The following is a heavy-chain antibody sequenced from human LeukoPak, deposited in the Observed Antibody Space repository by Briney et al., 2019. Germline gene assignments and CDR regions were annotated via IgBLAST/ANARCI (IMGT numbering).Heavy chain of an antibody. J-gene: IGHJ4*02. Sequence: PSETLSLTCTVFRGSISSYHWNWIRQPAGKGLEWIGRIYTSGSTTCNPSLKSRVTISVDKSKNQFSLKLRSATAADTAVYYCAREGDYYFDYWGQGTPVTVSS. CDR3: AREGDYYFDY. CDR2: IYTSGST. CDR1: RGSISSYH. V-gene: IGHV4-4*07. D-gene: IGHD2-21*02.